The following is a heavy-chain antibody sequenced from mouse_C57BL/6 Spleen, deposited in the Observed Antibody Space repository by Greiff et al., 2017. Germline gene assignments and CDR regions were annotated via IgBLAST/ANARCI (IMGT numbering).Heavy chain of an antibody. D-gene: IGHD1-1*01. CDR3: TTEATVVATGDFDY. J-gene: IGHJ2*01. Sequence: EVMLVESGAELVRPGASVKLSCTASGFNIKDYYMHWVKQRPEQGLGWIGRIDPEDGDTEYAPKFQGKATMTADTSSNTAYLQLSSLTSEDTAVYYCTTEATVVATGDFDYWGQGTTLTVSS. V-gene: IGHV14-1*01. CDR2: IDPEDGDT. CDR1: GFNIKDYY.